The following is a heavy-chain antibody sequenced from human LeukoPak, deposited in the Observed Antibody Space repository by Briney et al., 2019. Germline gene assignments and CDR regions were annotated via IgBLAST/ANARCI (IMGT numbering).Heavy chain of an antibody. D-gene: IGHD2-2*01. J-gene: IGHJ4*02. Sequence: SETLSLTRAVYGGSFSGYYWSWIRQPPGKGLEWIGEINHSGSTNYNPSLKSRVTISVDTSKNQFSLKLSSVTAADTAVYYCARGLQLLGYCSSASCYAGNYWGQGTLVTVSS. CDR3: ARGLQLLGYCSSASCYAGNY. CDR1: GGSFSGYY. V-gene: IGHV4-34*01. CDR2: INHSGST.